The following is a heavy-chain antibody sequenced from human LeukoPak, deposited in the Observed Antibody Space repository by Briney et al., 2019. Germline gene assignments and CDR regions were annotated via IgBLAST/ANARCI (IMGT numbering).Heavy chain of an antibody. CDR3: ANAETGYSYGIDY. Sequence: PGGSLRLSCAASGFTFSSYGMHWVRQAPGKGLEWVAFIRYDGSDKYYADSVKGRFTISRDNSKNSLYLQMNSLRAEDTAVYYCANAETGYSYGIDYWGQGTLVTVSS. CDR1: GFTFSSYG. CDR2: IRYDGSDK. D-gene: IGHD5-18*01. V-gene: IGHV3-30*02. J-gene: IGHJ4*02.